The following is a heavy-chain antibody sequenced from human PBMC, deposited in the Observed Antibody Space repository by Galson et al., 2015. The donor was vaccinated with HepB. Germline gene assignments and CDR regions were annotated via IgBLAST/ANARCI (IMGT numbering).Heavy chain of an antibody. D-gene: IGHD6-6*01. V-gene: IGHV1-3*01. J-gene: IGHJ4*02. CDR3: ARGGLSSIAARLGY. CDR1: GYTFTSYA. Sequence: SVKVSCKASGYTFTSYAMHWVRQAPGQRLEWMGWINAGNGNTKYSQKFQGRVTITRDTSASTAYMELSSLRSEDTAVYYCARGGLSSIAARLGYWGQGTLVTVSS. CDR2: INAGNGNT.